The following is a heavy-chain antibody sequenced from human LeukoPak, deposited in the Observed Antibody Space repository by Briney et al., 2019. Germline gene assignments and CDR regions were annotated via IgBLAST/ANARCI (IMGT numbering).Heavy chain of an antibody. V-gene: IGHV3-53*01. D-gene: IGHD2-21*02. CDR3: ARGGGAYCGGDCWRAFDI. J-gene: IGHJ3*02. CDR1: GFSVSSNY. CDR2: IYSGGST. Sequence: GGSLRLSCAASGFSVSSNYMSWVRQAPGKGLEWVSVIYSGGSTYYADSVKGRFTISRGNSKDTLYLQMNSLRVEDTAMYYCARGGGAYCGGDCWRAFDIWGQGTVVTVSS.